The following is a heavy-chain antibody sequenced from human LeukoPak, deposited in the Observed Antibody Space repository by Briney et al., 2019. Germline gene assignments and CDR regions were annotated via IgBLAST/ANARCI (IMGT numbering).Heavy chain of an antibody. V-gene: IGHV1-2*02. D-gene: IGHD6-13*01. CDR2: INPNSGGT. J-gene: IGHJ4*02. Sequence: ASVKVSCKASGYTFTGYYMHWVRQGPGQGLEWRGWINPNSGGTNYAQKFQGRVTMTRDTSISTAYMELSRLRSDDTAVYYCARGYLPNGSSWYGAFDYWGQGTLVTDSS. CDR1: GYTFTGYY. CDR3: ARGYLPNGSSWYGAFDY.